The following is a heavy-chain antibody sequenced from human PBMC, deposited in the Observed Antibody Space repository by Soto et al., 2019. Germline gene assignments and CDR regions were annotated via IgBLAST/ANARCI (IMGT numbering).Heavy chain of an antibody. J-gene: IGHJ5*02. V-gene: IGHV4-31*03. CDR3: ARNGGERFVEWVLRFDP. CDR2: IYYSGST. Sequence: SQTLSLTCTVAGGSISSGGYCWSRISQHPGKGLEWIGYIYYSGSTYYNPSLKSRVTISVDTSKNQFSLKLSSVTAADTAVYYCARNGGERFVEWVLRFDPWGLGTLVTVSS. CDR1: GGSISSGGYC. D-gene: IGHD3-3*01.